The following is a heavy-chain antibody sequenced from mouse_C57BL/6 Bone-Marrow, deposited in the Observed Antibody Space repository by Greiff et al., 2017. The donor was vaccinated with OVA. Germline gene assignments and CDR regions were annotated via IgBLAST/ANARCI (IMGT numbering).Heavy chain of an antibody. CDR2: INPSTGGT. J-gene: IGHJ2*01. D-gene: IGHD4-1*01. CDR1: GYSFTGYY. CDR3: ARDWDPFDY. V-gene: IGHV1-42*01. Sequence: EVQRVESGPELVKPGASVKISCKASGYSFTGYYMNWVKQSPEKSLEWIGEINPSTGGTTYNQKFKAKATLTVDKSSSTAYMQLKSLTSEDSAVYYCARDWDPFDYWGQGTTLTVAS.